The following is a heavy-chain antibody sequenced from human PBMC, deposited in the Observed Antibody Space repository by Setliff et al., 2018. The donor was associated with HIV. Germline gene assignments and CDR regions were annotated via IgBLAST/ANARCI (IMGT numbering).Heavy chain of an antibody. V-gene: IGHV4-34*01. CDR3: AKGAGFYGDYTFDY. J-gene: IGHJ4*02. D-gene: IGHD4-17*01. CDR2: INHRGST. CDR1: GGSFSGYY. Sequence: LSLTCAVYGGSFSGYYWSWIRQPPGKGLEWIGEINHRGSTFYNQSLQSRVSISMDASKNKFSLKVTSVTSADTAVYYCAKGAGFYGDYTFDYWGQGNLVTVSS.